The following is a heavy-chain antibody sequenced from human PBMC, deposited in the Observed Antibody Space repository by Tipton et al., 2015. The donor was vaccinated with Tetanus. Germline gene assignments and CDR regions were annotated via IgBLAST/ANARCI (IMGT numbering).Heavy chain of an antibody. Sequence: TLSLTCAVSGGSISSGGYSWSWIRQPPGKGLEWIGYIYHSGSTYYNPSLKSRVTISVDRSKNQFSLKLSSVTAADTAVYYCARGGLLWFGELNNWFDPWGQGSLVTVSP. CDR1: GGSISSGGYS. V-gene: IGHV4-30-2*01. CDR3: ARGGLLWFGELNNWFDP. D-gene: IGHD3-10*01. CDR2: IYHSGST. J-gene: IGHJ5*02.